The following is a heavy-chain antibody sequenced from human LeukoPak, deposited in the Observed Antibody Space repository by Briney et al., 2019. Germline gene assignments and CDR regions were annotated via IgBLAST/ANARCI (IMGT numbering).Heavy chain of an antibody. Sequence: ASVKVSCKASGYTFTSYAMHWVRQAPGQRLEWMGWINAGNGNTKYSQKFQGRVTITRDTSASTAYMELSSLGSEDTAVYYCARVYPYCSSTSCYEAFDYWGQGTLVTVSS. V-gene: IGHV1-3*01. CDR1: GYTFTSYA. CDR3: ARVYPYCSSTSCYEAFDY. J-gene: IGHJ4*02. D-gene: IGHD2-2*01. CDR2: INAGNGNT.